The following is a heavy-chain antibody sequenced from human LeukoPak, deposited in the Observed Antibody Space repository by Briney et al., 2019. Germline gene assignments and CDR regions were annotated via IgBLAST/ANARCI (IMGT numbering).Heavy chain of an antibody. D-gene: IGHD4-17*01. CDR3: AIDYARLPSV. CDR1: GFSFSSYE. Sequence: GGSLRLSCAASGFSFSSYEMNWVRQAPGKGLEWVSGINWNGGSTGYADSVKGRFTISRDNAKNSLYLQMNSLRAEDTALYYCAIDYARLPSVWGQGTTVTVSS. J-gene: IGHJ6*02. CDR2: INWNGGST. V-gene: IGHV3-20*04.